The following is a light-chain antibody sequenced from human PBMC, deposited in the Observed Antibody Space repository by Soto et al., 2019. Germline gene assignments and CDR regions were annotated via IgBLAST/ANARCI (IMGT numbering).Light chain of an antibody. CDR2: DVN. Sequence: QSALTQSASVSGSPGQSITISCTGTRSDVGGSDYVSWYQQHPDKAPKLIIYDVNDRPSGVSDRFSGSKSGNTASLTISGLQAEDEGDYYCASYTATNTYVFGNGTKVTVL. J-gene: IGLJ1*01. CDR3: ASYTATNTYV. V-gene: IGLV2-14*03. CDR1: RSDVGGSDY.